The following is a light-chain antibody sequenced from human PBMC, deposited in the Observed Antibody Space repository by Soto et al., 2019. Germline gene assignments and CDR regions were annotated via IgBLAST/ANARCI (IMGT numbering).Light chain of an antibody. CDR2: DAS. Sequence: EIVMTQSPATLSVSPGDRATLSCRASESVTSSLAWYQQKPGQPPRLLIYDASNRATGIPARFSGSGSGTDFTPTIRILEPEDFAVYYCQQYGSSGTFGQGTKVDIK. CDR3: QQYGSSGT. J-gene: IGKJ1*01. CDR1: ESVTSS. V-gene: IGKV3D-15*03.